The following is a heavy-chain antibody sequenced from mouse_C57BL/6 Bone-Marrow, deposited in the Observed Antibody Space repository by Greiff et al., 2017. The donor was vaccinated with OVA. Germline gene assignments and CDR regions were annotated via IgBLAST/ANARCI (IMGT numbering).Heavy chain of an antibody. CDR2: IYPRSGNT. V-gene: IGHV1-81*01. D-gene: IGHD1-1*01. Sequence: VQLLQSGADLARPGASVKLSCKASGYTFTSYGISWVHQRTGQGLEWIGEIYPRSGNTYSNEKLKGKATLTADKSSSTAYMELRSLTSEDSAVYFCARLTTGFDYWGQGTTLTVSA. J-gene: IGHJ2*01. CDR1: GYTFTSYG. CDR3: ARLTTGFDY.